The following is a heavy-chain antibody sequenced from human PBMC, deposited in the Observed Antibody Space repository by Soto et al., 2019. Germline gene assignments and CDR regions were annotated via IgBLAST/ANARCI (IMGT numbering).Heavy chain of an antibody. D-gene: IGHD2-2*01. Sequence: GGSLRLSCAASGFTFSSYAMSWVRQAPGKGLEWVSAISGSGGSTYYADSVKGRFTISRDNSKNTLYLQMNSLRAEDTAVYYCAKRGTKIGGGCSSTSCRGPYYYYMDVWGKGTTVTVSS. V-gene: IGHV3-23*01. CDR1: GFTFSSYA. CDR3: AKRGTKIGGGCSSTSCRGPYYYYMDV. CDR2: ISGSGGST. J-gene: IGHJ6*03.